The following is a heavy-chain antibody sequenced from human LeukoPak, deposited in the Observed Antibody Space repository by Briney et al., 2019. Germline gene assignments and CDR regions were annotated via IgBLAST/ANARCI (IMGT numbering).Heavy chain of an antibody. Sequence: GGSLRLSCAASGFTFDDYAMHWVRQAPGKGLEWVSGISWNSGSIGYADSVKGRFTISRDNAKNSLYLQMNSLRAEDTALYYCAKDGSIAAQTYYGMDVWGRGTTVTVSS. V-gene: IGHV3-9*01. D-gene: IGHD6-6*01. CDR2: ISWNSGSI. CDR1: GFTFDDYA. CDR3: AKDGSIAAQTYYGMDV. J-gene: IGHJ6*02.